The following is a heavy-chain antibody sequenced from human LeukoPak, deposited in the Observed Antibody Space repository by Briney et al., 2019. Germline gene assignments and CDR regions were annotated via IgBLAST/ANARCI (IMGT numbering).Heavy chain of an antibody. J-gene: IGHJ5*02. D-gene: IGHD6-19*01. V-gene: IGHV1-18*04. CDR1: GYTFTSYG. Sequence: ASVKVSCKASGYTFTSYGISWVRQAPGQGLEWMGWISAYNGNTNYAQKFQGRVTMTTDTSTSTAYMELRSLRSDDTAVYYCARDIDSGCDSLWNWFDPWGQGTRVTVSS. CDR3: ARDIDSGCDSLWNWFDP. CDR2: ISAYNGNT.